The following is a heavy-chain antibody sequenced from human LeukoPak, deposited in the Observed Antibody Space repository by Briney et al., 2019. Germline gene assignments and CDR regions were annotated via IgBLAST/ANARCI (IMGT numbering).Heavy chain of an antibody. J-gene: IGHJ4*02. V-gene: IGHV1-69*13. D-gene: IGHD5-18*01. Sequence: GASVKVSCKASGGTFSSYAISWVRQAPGQGLEWMGGIIPIFGTANYAQKFQGRVTITADESTSTAYMELSSLRSEDTAVYYCARGGYSYAHLAHFDYWGQGTLVTVSS. CDR1: GGTFSSYA. CDR2: IIPIFGTA. CDR3: ARGGYSYAHLAHFDY.